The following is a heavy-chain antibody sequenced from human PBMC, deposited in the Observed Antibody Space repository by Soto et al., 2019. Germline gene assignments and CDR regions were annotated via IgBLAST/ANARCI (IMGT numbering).Heavy chain of an antibody. J-gene: IGHJ4*02. CDR1: GGSISSGDYY. CDR3: ARHDVVTAIGY. CDR2: IYHSGST. Sequence: PSETLSLTCTVSGGSISSGDYYWSWVRQPPGKGLEWIGDIYHSGSTNYNSSLKSRVTISVDKSKNQFSLNLDSVTAADTAVYYCARHDVVTAIGYWGQGILVTVSS. V-gene: IGHV4-39*07. D-gene: IGHD2-21*02.